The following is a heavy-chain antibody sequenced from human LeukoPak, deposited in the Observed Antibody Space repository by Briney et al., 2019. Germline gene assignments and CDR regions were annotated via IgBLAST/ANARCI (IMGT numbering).Heavy chain of an antibody. D-gene: IGHD3-22*01. J-gene: IGHJ4*02. CDR1: GFTFSSYA. CDR3: AIMHPYYDGSGYWVQ. V-gene: IGHV3-23*01. CDR2: ISTSGGSS. Sequence: GESLRLSCAASGFTFSSYAMSWVRQAPGKGLEWVSGISTSGGSSSHADPVKGRFTISRDNPRNTLYMQMNSLRAEDTALYYCAIMHPYYDGSGYWVQWGQGTLVTVSS.